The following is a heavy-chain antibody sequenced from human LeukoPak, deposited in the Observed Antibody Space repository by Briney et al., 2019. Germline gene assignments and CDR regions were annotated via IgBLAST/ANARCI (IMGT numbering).Heavy chain of an antibody. J-gene: IGHJ6*03. D-gene: IGHD3-10*01. CDR2: MNYDGSNK. CDR3: ANYYGSGSPPYYYYMDV. Sequence: GGSLRLSCAASGFTFSNYGMHWVRQAPGRRLEGGAFMNYDGSNKWYADSVKGRFTISRDNSKNTLYLQMNSLRAEDTAVYYCANYYGSGSPPYYYYMDVWGKGTTVTVSS. V-gene: IGHV3-30*02. CDR1: GFTFSNYG.